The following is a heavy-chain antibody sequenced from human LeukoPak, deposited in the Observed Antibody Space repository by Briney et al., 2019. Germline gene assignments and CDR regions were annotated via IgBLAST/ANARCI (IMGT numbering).Heavy chain of an antibody. CDR1: GFTFSSYS. Sequence: GGSLRLSCAASGFTFSSYSMNWVRQAPGKGLEWVSFISSSSAHINYADSVKGRFTISRDNPRNSLYLRMNSLRAEDTAVYYCARDIGGSYTAIDYWGQGTLVTVSS. D-gene: IGHD1-26*01. J-gene: IGHJ4*02. CDR2: ISSSSAHI. V-gene: IGHV3-21*01. CDR3: ARDIGGSYTAIDY.